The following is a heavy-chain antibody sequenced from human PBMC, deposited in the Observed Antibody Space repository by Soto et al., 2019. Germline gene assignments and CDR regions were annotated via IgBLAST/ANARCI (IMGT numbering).Heavy chain of an antibody. CDR2: INAGNGNT. V-gene: IGHV1-3*01. CDR1: GYTFTNYA. J-gene: IGHJ4*02. CDR3: ARKVYTSSRLPYFDS. Sequence: ASVKVSCKASGYTFTNYAIHWVRQAPGQGLEWMAWINAGNGNTRYSQKIQGRVTVTRDTSASTVYMELFRLTSEDTAVYYCARKVYTSSRLPYFDSWGQGTLVTSPQ. D-gene: IGHD6-13*01.